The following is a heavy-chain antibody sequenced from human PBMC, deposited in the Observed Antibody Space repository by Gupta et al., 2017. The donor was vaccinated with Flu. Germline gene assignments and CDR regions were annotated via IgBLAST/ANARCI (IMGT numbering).Heavy chain of an antibody. V-gene: IGHV3-9*01. CDR1: GFTFDDYA. D-gene: IGHD2-2*01. CDR2: ISWNSGSI. CDR3: AKAGSTNEYGMDV. J-gene: IGHJ6*02. Sequence: EVQLVESGGGWVEPGRSLRLSCAACGFTFDDYAMHWVRQAPGKGLEWFSGISWNSGSIGYADSVKGQFTISRDNAKTSLYMQMNSLRAEDTALYYCAKAGSTNEYGMDVWGQGTTVTVSS.